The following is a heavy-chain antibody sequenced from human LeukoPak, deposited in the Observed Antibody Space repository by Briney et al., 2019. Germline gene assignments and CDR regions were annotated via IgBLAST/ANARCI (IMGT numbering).Heavy chain of an antibody. CDR3: ARDFGPLLAAGIYNMDV. V-gene: IGHV7-4-1*02. J-gene: IGHJ6*02. Sequence: GASVKVSCKASGYTFTSYAMNWVRQAPGQGLEWMGWINTNTGNPTYAQGFTGRFVFSLDTSVSTAYLQISSLKAEDTAVYYCARDFGPLLAAGIYNMDVWGQGTTVTVSS. D-gene: IGHD6-13*01. CDR2: INTNTGNP. CDR1: GYTFTSYA.